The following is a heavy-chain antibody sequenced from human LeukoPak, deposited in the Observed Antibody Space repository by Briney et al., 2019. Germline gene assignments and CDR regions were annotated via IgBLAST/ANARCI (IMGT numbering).Heavy chain of an antibody. CDR1: GFTFSSYA. CDR3: GRDLNWGAFDI. Sequence: PGGSLRPSCAASGFTFSSYAMHWVRQAPGKGLEWVSGIRANGETTYYADSVRGRFTISRDNSRSMVWLQMNSLTAEDTAMYYCGRDLNWGAFDIRGLGTLVTVSS. D-gene: IGHD7-27*01. CDR2: IRANGETT. J-gene: IGHJ3*02. V-gene: IGHV3-23*01.